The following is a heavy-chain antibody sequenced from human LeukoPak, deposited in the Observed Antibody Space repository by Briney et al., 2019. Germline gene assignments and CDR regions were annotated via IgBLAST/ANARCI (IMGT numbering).Heavy chain of an antibody. CDR2: INHSGSI. J-gene: IGHJ4*02. D-gene: IGHD5/OR15-5a*01. CDR3: ATLVSTRYYFDY. CDR1: GGSFSGYY. Sequence: SETLSLTCAVFGGSFSGYYWSWIRQPPGKGLEWIGEINHSGSINYNSSLKSRVTISVDTSKNQFSLRLTSVTAADTAVCFCATLVSTRYYFDYWGQGTLVTVSS. V-gene: IGHV4-34*01.